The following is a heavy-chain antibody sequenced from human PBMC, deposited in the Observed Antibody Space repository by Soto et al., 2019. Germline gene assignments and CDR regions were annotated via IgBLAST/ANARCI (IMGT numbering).Heavy chain of an antibody. CDR2: VSYDGSIE. J-gene: IGHJ5*02. Sequence: EHLVESGGVVVPRRWSLRLSTTGAGITFSCSAMHGVRLAAGKVLGWVAVVSYDGSIENYADSVRGRFTISRDNSKNTVFLQMNSLRVEDTAVYYCAKDLYYYDFSLDDSWGQGTLVTVSS. CDR1: GITFSCSA. V-gene: IGHV3-30*04. CDR3: AKDLYYYDFSLDDS. D-gene: IGHD3-16*01.